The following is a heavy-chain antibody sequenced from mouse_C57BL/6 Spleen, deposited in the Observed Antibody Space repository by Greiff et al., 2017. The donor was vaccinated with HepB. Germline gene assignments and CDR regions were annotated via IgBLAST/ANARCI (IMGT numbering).Heavy chain of an antibody. V-gene: IGHV1-74*01. D-gene: IGHD2-14*01. Sequence: QVQLKQPGAELVKPGASVKVSCKASGYTFTSYWMHWVKQRPGQGLEWIGRIHPSDSDTNYNQKFKGKATLTVDKSSSTAYMQLSSLTSEDSAVYYCAPEGVRRDYYAMDYWGQGTSVTVSS. CDR2: IHPSDSDT. CDR1: GYTFTSYW. CDR3: APEGVRRDYYAMDY. J-gene: IGHJ4*01.